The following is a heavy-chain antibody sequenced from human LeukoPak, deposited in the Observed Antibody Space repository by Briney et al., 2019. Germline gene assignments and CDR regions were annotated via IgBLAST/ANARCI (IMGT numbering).Heavy chain of an antibody. CDR3: ARDRRVRYFDWLLSP. CDR2: INPSGGST. D-gene: IGHD3-9*01. V-gene: IGHV1-46*01. Sequence: GASVKVSCKASGYTFTSYYMHWVRQAPGQGLEWMGIINPSGGSTSYAQKFQGRVTMTRDMSTSTVYMELSSLRSEDTAVYYCARDRRVRYFDWLLSPWGQGTLVTVSS. J-gene: IGHJ4*02. CDR1: GYTFTSYY.